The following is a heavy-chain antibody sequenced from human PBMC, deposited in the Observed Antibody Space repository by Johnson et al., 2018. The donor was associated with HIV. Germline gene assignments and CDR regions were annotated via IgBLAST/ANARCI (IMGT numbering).Heavy chain of an antibody. CDR1: GFTFSSYG. D-gene: IGHD3-3*01. Sequence: QVQLVESGGGVVQPGRSLRLSCAASGFTFSSYGMHWVRQAPGKGLEWVAVIWYDGSNKYYADSVKGRFTISRDKSKNTLYLQMNSLRAEDTAVYYCAKDLTICGVAPNDAFDIWGQGTMVTVSS. V-gene: IGHV3-33*03. CDR2: IWYDGSNK. CDR3: AKDLTICGVAPNDAFDI. J-gene: IGHJ3*02.